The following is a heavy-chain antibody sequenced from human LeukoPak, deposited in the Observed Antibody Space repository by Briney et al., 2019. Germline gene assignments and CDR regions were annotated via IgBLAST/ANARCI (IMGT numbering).Heavy chain of an antibody. V-gene: IGHV3-23*01. CDR3: AKDRTVGASYWYFDL. CDR1: GFTFSSYA. Sequence: GGSLRLSCAASGFTFSSYAMNWVRQAPGKGLEWVSGIGGSGGTTDYADSVKGRYTISRNNFKNTLYLHMNTLRAEDTAIYYCAKDRTVGASYWYFDLWGRGTLVTVSS. CDR2: IGGSGGTT. J-gene: IGHJ2*01. D-gene: IGHD1-26*01.